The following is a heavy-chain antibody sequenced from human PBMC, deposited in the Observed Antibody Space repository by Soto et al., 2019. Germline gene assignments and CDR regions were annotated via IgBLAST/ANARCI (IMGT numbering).Heavy chain of an antibody. Sequence: PSETLSLTCTVSGGSISSYYWSWIRQPPGKGLEWIGYIYYSGSTNYNPSLKSRVTISVDTSKNQFSLKLSSVTAADTAVYYYARAYFWSGYYNNWFDPWGQGTLVTVSS. CDR1: GGSISSYY. CDR3: ARAYFWSGYYNNWFDP. D-gene: IGHD3-3*01. J-gene: IGHJ5*02. CDR2: IYYSGST. V-gene: IGHV4-59*01.